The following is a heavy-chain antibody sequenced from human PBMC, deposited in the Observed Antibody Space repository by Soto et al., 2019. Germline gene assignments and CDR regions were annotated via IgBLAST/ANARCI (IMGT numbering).Heavy chain of an antibody. CDR1: GFTLSGYA. CDR3: ARRARPDFYYMDV. J-gene: IGHJ6*03. V-gene: IGHV3-64*01. CDR2: ISSNGVGT. Sequence: GSLRLSCAASGFTLSGYAMDWVRQAPGKGLEYVSGISSNGVGTYYANSVQDRFTISRDNSKNTVYLQMGSLRPEDMAVYYCARRARPDFYYMDVWGKGTTVTVSS. D-gene: IGHD6-6*01.